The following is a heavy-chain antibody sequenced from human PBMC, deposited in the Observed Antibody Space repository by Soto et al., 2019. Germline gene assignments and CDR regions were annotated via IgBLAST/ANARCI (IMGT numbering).Heavy chain of an antibody. D-gene: IGHD3-3*01. Sequence: ASVKVSCKVSGYTLTELSMHWLRQAPGKGLEWMGGFDPEDGETIYAQKFQGRVTMTEDTSTDTAYMELSSLRSEDTAVYYCATASLRFLEWDGFDYWGQGTLVTVSS. V-gene: IGHV1-24*01. J-gene: IGHJ4*02. CDR1: GYTLTELS. CDR2: FDPEDGET. CDR3: ATASLRFLEWDGFDY.